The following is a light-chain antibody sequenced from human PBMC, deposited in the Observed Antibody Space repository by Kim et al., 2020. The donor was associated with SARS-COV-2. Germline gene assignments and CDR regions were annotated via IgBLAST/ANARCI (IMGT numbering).Light chain of an antibody. Sequence: SSELTQDPAVSVALGQTVRLTCQGDSLRNYYATWYQQRPGQAPVLVLYGKYNRPSGIPARFSGSASGNTASLPITGAQAEDEADYYCNSRDSSGDHVVFG. J-gene: IGLJ3*02. CDR2: GKY. CDR3: NSRDSSGDHVV. CDR1: SLRNYY. V-gene: IGLV3-19*01.